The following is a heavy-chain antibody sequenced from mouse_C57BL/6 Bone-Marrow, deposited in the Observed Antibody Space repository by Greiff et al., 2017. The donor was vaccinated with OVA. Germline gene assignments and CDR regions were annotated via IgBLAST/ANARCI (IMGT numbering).Heavy chain of an antibody. CDR3: ARHSSGAVDY. Sequence: QVQLKQSGAELVRPGTSVKMSCKASGYTFTNYWIGWAKQRPGHGLEWIGDIYPGGGYTNYNEKFKGKATLTADKSSSTAYMQFSSLTSEDSAIYYCARHSSGAVDYWGQGTSVTVSS. J-gene: IGHJ4*01. CDR2: IYPGGGYT. D-gene: IGHD3-2*02. CDR1: GYTFTNYW. V-gene: IGHV1-63*01.